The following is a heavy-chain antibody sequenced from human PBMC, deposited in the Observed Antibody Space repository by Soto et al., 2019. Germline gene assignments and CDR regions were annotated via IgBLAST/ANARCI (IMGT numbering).Heavy chain of an antibody. CDR2: IIPIFGTA. CDR3: ASYPYDFWSGYPPKYNWFDP. D-gene: IGHD3-3*01. V-gene: IGHV1-69*06. Sequence: SVKVSCKASGGTFSSYAISWVRQAPGQGLEWMGGIIPIFGTANYAQKFQGRVTITADKSTSTAYMELSSLRSEDTAVYYCASYPYDFWSGYPPKYNWFDPWGQGTLLTVSS. J-gene: IGHJ5*02. CDR1: GGTFSSYA.